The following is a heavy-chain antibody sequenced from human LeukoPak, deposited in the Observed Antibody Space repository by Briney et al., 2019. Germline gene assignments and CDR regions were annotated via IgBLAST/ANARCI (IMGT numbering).Heavy chain of an antibody. Sequence: SETLSLTCAVYGGSLSGFYWSWIRQSPGKGLEWIGEINQSGSTNYNPSLKSRVTISVDTSKNQFSLKLSSVTAADTAVYYCARAAYSGSYPDYWGQGTLVTVSS. CDR1: GGSLSGFY. V-gene: IGHV4-34*01. D-gene: IGHD1-26*01. J-gene: IGHJ4*02. CDR3: ARAAYSGSYPDY. CDR2: INQSGST.